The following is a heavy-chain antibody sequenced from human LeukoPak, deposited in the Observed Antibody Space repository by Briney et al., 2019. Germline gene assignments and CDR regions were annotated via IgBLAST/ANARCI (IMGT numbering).Heavy chain of an antibody. Sequence: PSETLSLTCTVSGGSINSYYWSWVRQSPGKGLEWIGFIYSDGSTLYNPSLKSRVTISVDTSKNQFSLKLSSVTAADTAVYYCANYVDTVFDYWGQGTLVTVSS. CDR2: IYSDGST. D-gene: IGHD5-18*01. V-gene: IGHV4-4*09. CDR3: ANYVDTVFDY. J-gene: IGHJ4*02. CDR1: GGSINSYY.